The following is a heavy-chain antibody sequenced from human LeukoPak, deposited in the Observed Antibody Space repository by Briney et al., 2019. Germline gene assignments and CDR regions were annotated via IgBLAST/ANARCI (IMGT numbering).Heavy chain of an antibody. CDR1: GGSISSGSYY. CDR3: ARGPRQLVRSWHY. J-gene: IGHJ4*02. D-gene: IGHD6-6*01. V-gene: IGHV4-61*02. Sequence: SETLSLTCTVSGGSISSGSYYWSWIRQPAGKGLEWIGRIYTSGSTNYNPSLKSRVTISVDTSKNQFSLKLSSVTAADTAVYYCARGPRQLVRSWHYWGQGTLVTVSS. CDR2: IYTSGST.